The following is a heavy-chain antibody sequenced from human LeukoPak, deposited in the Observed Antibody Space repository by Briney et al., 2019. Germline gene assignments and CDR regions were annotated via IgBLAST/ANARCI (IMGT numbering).Heavy chain of an antibody. CDR3: ARWAHAFDI. J-gene: IGHJ3*02. CDR1: GVSFSGYY. V-gene: IGHV4-34*01. CDR2: INHSGST. Sequence: SETVSLTCAVYGVSFSGYYWGWIRQPPGKGLEWIGEINHSGSTNYNPSLKSRVTISVDTSKNQFSLKLSSVTAADTAVYYCARWAHAFDIWGQGKMVTVSS.